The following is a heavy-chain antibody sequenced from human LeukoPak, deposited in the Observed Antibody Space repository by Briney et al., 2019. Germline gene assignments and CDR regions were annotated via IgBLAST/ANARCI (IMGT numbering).Heavy chain of an antibody. CDR3: VGYGITIVRGGKYYFDS. J-gene: IGHJ4*02. CDR1: GGSITGYF. CDR2: IHYSRST. Sequence: PESLSLTCTVSGGSITGYFRRWIRQPPGQGLEWIGYIHYSRSTTYNPSINSRVTTTVDTSTNKFSLRLRTGTAADTAVFYYVGYGITIVRGGKYYFDSWGQGTLVTVSS. D-gene: IGHD3-10*01. V-gene: IGHV4-59*08.